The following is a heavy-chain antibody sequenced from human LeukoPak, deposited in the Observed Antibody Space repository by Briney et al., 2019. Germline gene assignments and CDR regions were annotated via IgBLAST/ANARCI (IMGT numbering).Heavy chain of an antibody. CDR1: GASISSYY. Sequence: PSETLSLTCTVSGASISSYYWTWIRQPAGKGLEWIGRIYSSGSTNYNPSLKSRVTMSVDTSKNQFSLKLSSVTAADTAVYYCARDEDFYASGSYFHRWGQGTLVTVSS. CDR3: ARDEDFYASGSYFHR. CDR2: IYSSGST. J-gene: IGHJ4*02. D-gene: IGHD3-10*01. V-gene: IGHV4-4*07.